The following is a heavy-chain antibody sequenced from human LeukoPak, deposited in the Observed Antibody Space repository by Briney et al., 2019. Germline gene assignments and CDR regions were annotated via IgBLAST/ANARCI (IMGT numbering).Heavy chain of an antibody. D-gene: IGHD1-1*01. CDR1: GGSFSGYY. V-gene: IGHV4-34*01. CDR2: INHSGST. CDR3: ARGSSPWRI. J-gene: IGHJ3*02. Sequence: SETLPLTCAVYGGSFSGYYWSWIRQPPGKGLEWIGEINHSGSTNYNPSLKSRVTISVDTSENQFSLKLSSVTAADTAVYYCARGSSPWRIWGQGTMVTVSS.